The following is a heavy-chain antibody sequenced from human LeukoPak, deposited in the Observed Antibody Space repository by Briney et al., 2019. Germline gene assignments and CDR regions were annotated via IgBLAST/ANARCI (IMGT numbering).Heavy chain of an antibody. CDR3: AREGYYGSGSPPSLYFDY. D-gene: IGHD3-10*01. V-gene: IGHV3-30-3*01. CDR2: TSSDINVK. Sequence: GSLGLSCAASGFTFRNYVIHWVRQAPGKGLEWVAVTSSDINVKLYADSVKGRFTISRDNSRSTLYLQMNSLRPEDTAIYYCAREGYYGSGSPPSLYFDYWGREPWSPSPQ. J-gene: IGHJ4*02. CDR1: GFTFRNYV.